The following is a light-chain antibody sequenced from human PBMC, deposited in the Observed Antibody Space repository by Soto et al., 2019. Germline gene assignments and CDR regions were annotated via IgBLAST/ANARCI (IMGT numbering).Light chain of an antibody. CDR3: SSYTSSSTYV. Sequence: QSVLTQPASVSGSPGQSITISCTGTISDVGGYNYVSWYQQHPGKAPKLMIFDVSNRPSGVSNRFSGSKSGYTASLTISGLQAEDEADYYCSSYTSSSTYVFGTGTKVT. V-gene: IGLV2-14*03. J-gene: IGLJ1*01. CDR1: ISDVGGYNY. CDR2: DVS.